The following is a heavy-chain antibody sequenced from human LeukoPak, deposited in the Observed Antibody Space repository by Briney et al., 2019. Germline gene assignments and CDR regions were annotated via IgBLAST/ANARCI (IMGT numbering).Heavy chain of an antibody. CDR1: GFTFTSSA. CDR3: AAVDRGYSYDDAFDI. D-gene: IGHD5-18*01. CDR2: IVVGSGNT. J-gene: IGHJ3*02. Sequence: ASVKVSCKASGFTFTSSAVQWVRQARGQRLEWIGWIVVGSGNTNYAQKFQERVTITRDMSTSTAYMELSSLRSEDTAVYYCAAVDRGYSYDDAFDIWGQGTMVTVSS. V-gene: IGHV1-58*01.